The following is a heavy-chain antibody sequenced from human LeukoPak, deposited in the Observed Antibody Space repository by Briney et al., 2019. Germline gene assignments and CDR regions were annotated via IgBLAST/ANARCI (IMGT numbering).Heavy chain of an antibody. CDR2: ISYSGSA. D-gene: IGHD5-24*01. V-gene: IGHV4-59*01. CDR3: ARDQGRDGYNY. J-gene: IGHJ4*02. Sequence: SETLSLTCTVSGDSISNYYWTWIRQPPGEGLEWFGCISYSGSANYNPSLKSRITISADTSKNQFSLRLNSVTAADTAVYYCARDQGRDGYNYWGQGTLVTVSS. CDR1: GDSISNYY.